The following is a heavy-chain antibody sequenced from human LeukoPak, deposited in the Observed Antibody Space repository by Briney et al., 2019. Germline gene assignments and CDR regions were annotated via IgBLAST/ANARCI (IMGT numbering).Heavy chain of an antibody. CDR3: AREGHYDFWSGYSSYYYYGMDV. J-gene: IGHJ6*02. CDR1: GFTFSSYS. Sequence: GGSLRLSCAASGFTFSSYSMNWVRQAPGKGLEWASYISSSSSTIYYADSVKGRFTISRDNAKNSLYLQMNSLRDEDTAVYYCAREGHYDFWSGYSSYYYYGMDVWGQGTTVTVSS. V-gene: IGHV3-48*02. D-gene: IGHD3-3*01. CDR2: ISSSSSTI.